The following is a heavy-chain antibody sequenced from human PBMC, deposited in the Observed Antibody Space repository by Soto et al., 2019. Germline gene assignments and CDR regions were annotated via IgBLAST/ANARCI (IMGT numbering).Heavy chain of an antibody. CDR2: IYHSGST. D-gene: IGHD3-22*01. CDR3: ARYDSTRPLDY. J-gene: IGHJ4*02. V-gene: IGHV4-30-2*01. Sequence: QLQLQESGSGLVKPSQTLSLTCAVSGGSISSGGYSWSWIRQPPGKGLEWIGYIYHSGSTYYNPSLTSRVTISVDRSMNQCSLKLSSVTAADTAVYYCARYDSTRPLDYWGQGTLVTVSS. CDR1: GGSISSGGYS.